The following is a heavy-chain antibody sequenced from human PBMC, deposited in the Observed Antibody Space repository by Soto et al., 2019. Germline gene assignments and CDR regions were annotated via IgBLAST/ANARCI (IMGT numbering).Heavy chain of an antibody. Sequence: SETLSLTCTVSGGSISSYYWSWIRQPPGKGLEWIGYIYYTGYINYNPSLKSRVTISVDTSKNQFSLNVSSVTAADTAVYYCARLNWFGESGFDYWGQGTLVPVSS. CDR1: GGSISSYY. CDR2: IYYTGYI. CDR3: ARLNWFGESGFDY. V-gene: IGHV4-59*01. D-gene: IGHD3-10*01. J-gene: IGHJ4*02.